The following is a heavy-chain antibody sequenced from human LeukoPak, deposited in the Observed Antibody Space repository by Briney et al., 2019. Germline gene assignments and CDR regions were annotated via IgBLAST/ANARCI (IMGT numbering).Heavy chain of an antibody. CDR2: IYPGDSDT. V-gene: IGHV5-51*01. CDR3: ARHGGAHMTTVTPIDY. CDR1: GYSFTSYW. D-gene: IGHD4-17*01. J-gene: IGHJ4*02. Sequence: GESLKISCKGSGYSFTSYWIGWVRQMPGKGLEWMGIIYPGDSDTRYSPSFQGQVTISADKSISTAYLQWSSLKAPDTAMYYCARHGGAHMTTVTPIDYWGQGTLVTVSS.